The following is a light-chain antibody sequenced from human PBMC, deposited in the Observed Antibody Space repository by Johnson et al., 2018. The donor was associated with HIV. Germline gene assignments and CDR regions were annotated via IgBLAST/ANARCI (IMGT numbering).Light chain of an antibody. CDR1: SSNIGNNY. CDR3: GTWDSSLSAYV. J-gene: IGLJ1*01. Sequence: QSVLTQSPSVSAAPGQKVTISCSGSSSNIGNNYVSWYQQLPGTAPKLLIYDNYKRPSGIPDRFSGSKSGTSATLGITGLQTGDEADYFCGTWDSSLSAYVFGTGTKVTVL. V-gene: IGLV1-51*01. CDR2: DNY.